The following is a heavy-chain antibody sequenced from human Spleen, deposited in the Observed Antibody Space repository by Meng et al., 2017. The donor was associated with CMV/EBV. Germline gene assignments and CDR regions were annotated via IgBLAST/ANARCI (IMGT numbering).Heavy chain of an antibody. V-gene: IGHV3-23*01. J-gene: IGHJ4*02. CDR1: RFTFSSYT. CDR3: AKPIRSWAPFDY. Sequence: GESLKISCAASRFTFSSYTMSWVRQAPGKGLEWVSGIASGGSTYYADSVKGRFTISRDNSKNTLYLQMNSLRAEDTALYYCAKPIRSWAPFDYWGQGALVTVSS. D-gene: IGHD6-13*01. CDR2: IASGGST.